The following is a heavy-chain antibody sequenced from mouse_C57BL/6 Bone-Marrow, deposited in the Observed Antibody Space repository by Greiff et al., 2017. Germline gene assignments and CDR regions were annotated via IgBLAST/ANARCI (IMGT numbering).Heavy chain of an antibody. J-gene: IGHJ4*01. CDR2: ISSGSRTI. D-gene: IGHD1-1*02. V-gene: IGHV5-17*01. CDR1: GFTFSDYG. CDR3: ARVGGCYAIDY. Sequence: VQLKESGGGLVKPGGSLKLSCAASGFTFSDYGMHWVRQAPEKGLEWVAYISSGSRTIYYADTVKGRFTFSRDNAKNTLFLQMTSLRSEDTAMYYCARVGGCYAIDYWGQGTSVTVSS.